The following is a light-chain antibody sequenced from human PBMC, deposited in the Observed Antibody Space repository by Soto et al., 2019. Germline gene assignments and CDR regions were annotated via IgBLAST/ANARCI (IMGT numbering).Light chain of an antibody. V-gene: IGLV2-14*01. CDR3: SSKSPDF. J-gene: IGLJ1*01. CDR1: SSGIRDYNY. Sequence: QSALTQPASVSGSPGQSITNSCTGTSSGIRDYNYVSWYQQLPGNAPKLIMYEVSNRPSGISNRFSGSKSGNTASLTISGLQAEDEADYYCSSKSPDFFGTGTKLTVL. CDR2: EVS.